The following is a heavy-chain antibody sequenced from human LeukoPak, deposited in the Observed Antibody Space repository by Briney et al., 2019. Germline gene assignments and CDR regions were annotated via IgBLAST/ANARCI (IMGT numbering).Heavy chain of an antibody. Sequence: PSQTLSLTCTVSGGSISSGSYYWSWIRQPAGKGLEWIGRIYSSGSTNYNPSLSSRVTISVDTSKNQFSLKLSSVTAEDTAVYYCARYFGRWDFDYWGQGTLVTVSS. CDR1: GGSISSGSYY. D-gene: IGHD3-9*01. CDR3: ARYFGRWDFDY. J-gene: IGHJ4*02. V-gene: IGHV4-61*02. CDR2: IYSSGST.